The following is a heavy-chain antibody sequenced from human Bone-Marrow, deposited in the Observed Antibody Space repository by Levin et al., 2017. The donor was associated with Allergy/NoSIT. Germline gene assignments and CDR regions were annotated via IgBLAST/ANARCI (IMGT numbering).Heavy chain of an antibody. D-gene: IGHD3-16*01. CDR2: MNPNSDNT. Sequence: VASVKVSCTASGYTFTSYDINWVRQAPGQGLEWMGWMNPNSDNTGYAQKFQGRVTMTRNTSISTAYMELSSLRSEDTAVYYCARGLGGALAAFDIWGQGTMVTVSS. J-gene: IGHJ3*02. CDR1: GYTFTSYD. CDR3: ARGLGGALAAFDI. V-gene: IGHV1-8*01.